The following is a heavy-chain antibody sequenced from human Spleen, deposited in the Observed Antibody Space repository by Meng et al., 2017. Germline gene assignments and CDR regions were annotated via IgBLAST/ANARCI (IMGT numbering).Heavy chain of an antibody. J-gene: IGHJ5*02. V-gene: IGHV4-59*01. CDR2: IYYSGST. Sequence: SETLSLTCTVSGGSISSYYWSWIRQPPGKGLEWIGYIYYSGSTNYNPSLKSRVTISVDTSKNQFSLKLSSVTAADTAVYYCARVNCEEVVPAASNRFDPWGQGTLVTVSS. D-gene: IGHD2-2*01. CDR3: ARVNCEEVVPAASNRFDP. CDR1: GGSISSYY.